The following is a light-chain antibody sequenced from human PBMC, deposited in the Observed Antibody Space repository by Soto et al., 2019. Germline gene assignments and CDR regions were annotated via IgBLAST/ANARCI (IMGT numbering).Light chain of an antibody. CDR2: DVR. V-gene: IGLV2-14*03. Sequence: QSALTQPASVSGSPGQSITISCTGTSSDVGYYNYVSWYQQHPGKAPKLMIYDVRYRPSGVSDRFSGSKSGNTASLTLSGLQAEDEADYYCSSYTSRSTLVFGTGTKVTVL. CDR3: SSYTSRSTLV. CDR1: SSDVGYYNY. J-gene: IGLJ1*01.